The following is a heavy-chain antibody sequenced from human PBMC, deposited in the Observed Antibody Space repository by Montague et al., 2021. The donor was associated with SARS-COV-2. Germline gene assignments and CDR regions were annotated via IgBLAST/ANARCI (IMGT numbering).Heavy chain of an antibody. Sequence: PALVKPTQTLTLTCTFSGFSLDSTGVAVGWLRQPPGKALEWLSLIYWDDDKRYSHSLSSRLTITKDTSKNQVVLTMTNMDPLDTGTYFCAHGGGAVDYDIMTGDSFIRYYFDYWGQGTLVTVSS. J-gene: IGHJ4*02. CDR2: IYWDDDK. CDR1: GFSLDSTGVA. V-gene: IGHV2-5*02. CDR3: AHGGGAVDYDIMTGDSFIRYYFDY. D-gene: IGHD3-9*01.